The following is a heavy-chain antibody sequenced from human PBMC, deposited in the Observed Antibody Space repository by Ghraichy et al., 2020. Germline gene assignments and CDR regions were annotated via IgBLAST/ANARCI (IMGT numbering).Heavy chain of an antibody. CDR1: GFTFGDYA. V-gene: IGHV3-49*03. Sequence: GGSLRLSCTASGFTFGDYAMSWFRQAPGKGLEWVGFIRSKPYGGTTEYAASVKGRFTISRDDSKSSAYLQMNSLKTEDTAVYYCTRPMAGFWSGYYTGFLDYWGQGTLVTVSS. J-gene: IGHJ4*02. D-gene: IGHD3-3*01. CDR3: TRPMAGFWSGYYTGFLDY. CDR2: IRSKPYGGTT.